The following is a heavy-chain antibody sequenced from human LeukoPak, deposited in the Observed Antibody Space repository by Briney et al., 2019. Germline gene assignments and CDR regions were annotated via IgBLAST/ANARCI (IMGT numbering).Heavy chain of an antibody. Sequence: PGGSLRLSCAASGFTFSSYWMSWVRQAPGKGLEWVSVIYSGGSTYYADSVKGRFTISRDNSKNTLYLQMNSLRAEDTAVYYCARGSSGYSNDYWGQGTLVTVSS. CDR2: IYSGGST. CDR3: ARGSSGYSNDY. CDR1: GFTFSSYW. D-gene: IGHD3-22*01. V-gene: IGHV3-53*01. J-gene: IGHJ4*02.